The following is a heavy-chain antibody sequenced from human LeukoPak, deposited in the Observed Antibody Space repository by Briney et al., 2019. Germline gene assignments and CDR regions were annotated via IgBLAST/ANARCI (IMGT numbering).Heavy chain of an antibody. CDR2: IIPIFGTA. J-gene: IGHJ5*02. D-gene: IGHD3-22*01. V-gene: IGHV1-69*05. Sequence: SVTVSCKHSGGTFSDYAINWVRQAPGQGLEWMGGIIPIFGTANYAQKFQGRVKIITDESTSTAYMGLSSLRSEDTAVYYCARLYYDSSEFDPWGQGTLVTASS. CDR3: ARLYYDSSEFDP. CDR1: GGTFSDYA.